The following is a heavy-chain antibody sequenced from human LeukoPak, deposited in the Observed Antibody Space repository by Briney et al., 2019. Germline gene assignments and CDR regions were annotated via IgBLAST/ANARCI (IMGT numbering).Heavy chain of an antibody. D-gene: IGHD2-15*01. Sequence: GGSLRLSCAASGFIFSSYGMQWVRQAPGKGLEWVADIWYDGSNKYYADSVKGRFTISRDNSKNTLYLQMNSLRVEDTAVYYCARYQGSWYAFDFWGQGTLVTVSS. J-gene: IGHJ4*02. CDR1: GFIFSSYG. CDR2: IWYDGSNK. V-gene: IGHV3-33*01. CDR3: ARYQGSWYAFDF.